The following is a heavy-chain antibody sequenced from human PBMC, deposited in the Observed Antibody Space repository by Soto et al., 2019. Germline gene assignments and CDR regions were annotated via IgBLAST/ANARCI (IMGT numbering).Heavy chain of an antibody. V-gene: IGHV1-69*13. J-gene: IGHJ4*02. CDR1: GGTLGSCA. CDR3: ARGVHYDSSGYYYFY. Sequence: ASVKVSCKSCGGTLGSCAIIWVRQAPGQGLEWMGGIIPMFGTANYAQKFQGRVTITADESTSTAYMELRSLRSEDTAVYYCARGVHYDSSGYYYFYWGRGTLVTVSS. CDR2: IIPMFGTA. D-gene: IGHD3-22*01.